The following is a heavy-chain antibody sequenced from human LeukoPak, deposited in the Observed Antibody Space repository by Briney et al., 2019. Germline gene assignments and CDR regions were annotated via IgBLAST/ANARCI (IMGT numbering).Heavy chain of an antibody. D-gene: IGHD1-7*01. CDR3: AKDAIPGNSVWDYFAS. Sequence: GGSLRLSCAASGFTFNICAMSWVRQAPGKGLEWVSSIGSTDIYYADSVKGRFTVSRDNSKNTLYLQLNSLRAEDSAVYYCAKDAIPGNSVWDYFASWDQGTLVTVSS. J-gene: IGHJ4*02. V-gene: IGHV3-23*01. CDR1: GFTFNICA. CDR2: IGSTDI.